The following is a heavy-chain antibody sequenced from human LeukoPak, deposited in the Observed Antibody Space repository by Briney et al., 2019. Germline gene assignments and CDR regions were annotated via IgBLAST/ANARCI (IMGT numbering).Heavy chain of an antibody. D-gene: IGHD1-26*01. J-gene: IGHJ5*02. CDR2: INPSGSST. CDR1: GYRFTSYY. CDR3: ARDNSVGETAWWFDP. V-gene: IGHV1-46*01. Sequence: WASVKVSCKPSGYRFTSYYMHWVRQAPGQGIEWMGLINPSGSSTIYAQKFQGRVTMTRDMFTSTDYMELTSLTSGDTAVYYCARDNSVGETAWWFDPWGQGTLVTVSS.